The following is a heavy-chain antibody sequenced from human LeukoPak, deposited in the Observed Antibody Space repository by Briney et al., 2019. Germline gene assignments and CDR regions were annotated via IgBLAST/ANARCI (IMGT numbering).Heavy chain of an antibody. J-gene: IGHJ1*01. CDR2: IGAYNGYT. CDR3: ARDKAVTTEVTQYFRH. V-gene: IGHV1-18*01. CDR1: GYTFTNYG. D-gene: IGHD4-11*01. Sequence: GASVKVSCKASGYTFTNYGVSWVRQAPGQGLEWMGWIGAYNGYTNYAQKFQFRVTMTTDTSTSTAYMELRSLTSDDTAVYYCARDKAVTTEVTQYFRHWGQGTLVTVSS.